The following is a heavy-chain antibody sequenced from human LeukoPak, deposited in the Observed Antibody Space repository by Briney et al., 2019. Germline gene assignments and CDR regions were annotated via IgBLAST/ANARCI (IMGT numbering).Heavy chain of an antibody. CDR2: ISGTGGNT. V-gene: IGHV3-23*01. D-gene: IGHD5-12*01. Sequence: GGSLRLSCAASGFSFSSFAMNWVRQAPGKGLEWVSTISGTGGNTYYADSVKGRFTISRDNSKNTLYLQINSLRAEDTAVYYCATVGSGYYYFDYWGQGTLVTVSS. J-gene: IGHJ4*02. CDR1: GFSFSSFA. CDR3: ATVGSGYYYFDY.